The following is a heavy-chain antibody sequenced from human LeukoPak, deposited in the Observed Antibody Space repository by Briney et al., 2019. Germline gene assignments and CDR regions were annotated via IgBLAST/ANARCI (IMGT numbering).Heavy chain of an antibody. CDR2: IYYSGST. CDR1: GGSISSSSYY. D-gene: IGHD5-12*01. Sequence: SETLSLTCTVSGGSISSSSYYWGWIRQPPGKGLEWIGSIYYSGSTYYNPSLKSRVTISLDTSENHFSLRLNSVTAADTAVYFCARGDIDWLRSPGALYYFDYWGQGILVTVSS. J-gene: IGHJ4*02. CDR3: ARGDIDWLRSPGALYYFDY. V-gene: IGHV4-39*07.